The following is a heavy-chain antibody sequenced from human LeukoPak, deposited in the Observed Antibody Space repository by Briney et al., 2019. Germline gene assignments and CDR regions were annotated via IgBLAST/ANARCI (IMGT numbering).Heavy chain of an antibody. CDR1: GGSVSSGDYY. V-gene: IGHV4-61*08. CDR2: IFYTGST. J-gene: IGHJ4*02. Sequence: PSETLSLTCTVSGGSVSSGDYYWSWIRQPPGKGLEWIGYIFYTGSTNYHPSLESRVTISLDTSKNQFSLKMRSVTAADTAVYYCARSPSGSYLNFDYWGQGALVTASS. CDR3: ARSPSGSYLNFDY. D-gene: IGHD1-26*01.